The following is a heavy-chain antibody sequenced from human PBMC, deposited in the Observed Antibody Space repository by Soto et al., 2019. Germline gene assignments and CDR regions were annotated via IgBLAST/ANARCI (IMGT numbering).Heavy chain of an antibody. CDR2: IWYDGSNK. CDR1: GFTFSSYG. J-gene: IGHJ4*02. Sequence: PGGSLRLSCAASGFTFSSYGMHWVRQAPGKGLEWVAVIWYDGSNKDYADSVKGRFTISRDNSKNTLYLQMNSLRAEDTAVYYCAREMGSGSHYQLDYWGQGTLVTVSS. D-gene: IGHD3-10*01. V-gene: IGHV3-33*01. CDR3: AREMGSGSHYQLDY.